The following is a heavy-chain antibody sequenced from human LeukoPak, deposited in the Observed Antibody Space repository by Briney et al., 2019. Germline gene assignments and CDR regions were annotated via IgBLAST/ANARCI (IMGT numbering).Heavy chain of an antibody. CDR1: GFTFNDHA. CDR3: ARASYYYDTTGLGAVDI. D-gene: IGHD3-22*01. CDR2: INWNSDRI. V-gene: IGHV3-9*01. Sequence: GGSLRLSCVASGFTFNDHAMYWVRQAPGKGLELVSGINWNSDRIGYADSVKGRFTISRDDAKKSLFLQMNSLRTEDTALYYCARASYYYDTTGLGAVDIWGQGTMVTVSS. J-gene: IGHJ3*02.